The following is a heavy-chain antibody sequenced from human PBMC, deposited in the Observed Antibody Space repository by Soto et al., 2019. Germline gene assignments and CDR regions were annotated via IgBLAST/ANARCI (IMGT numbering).Heavy chain of an antibody. J-gene: IGHJ6*02. D-gene: IGHD5-12*01. Sequence: QVQLVQSGAEVKKPGSSVKVSCKASGGTFSSYAISWVRQAPGQGREWMGGIIPIVGTANYAQKFQGRVTITADESTSTAYMELCSLRSEDPEVYYCARDRLVYTINDYYAMDVWCQGTTVTVSS. V-gene: IGHV1-69*01. CDR3: ARDRLVYTINDYYAMDV. CDR1: GGTFSSYA. CDR2: IIPIVGTA.